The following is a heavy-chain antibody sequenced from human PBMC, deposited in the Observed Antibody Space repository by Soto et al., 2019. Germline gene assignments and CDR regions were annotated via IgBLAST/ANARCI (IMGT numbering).Heavy chain of an antibody. CDR1: GYSLTELS. CDR2: YDLEKGET. CDR3: AIEVGRSNKFDL. Sequence: ASVKVSCKVSGYSLTELSIHWVRQAPGEGLEWMGGYDLEKGETIYAQKFQGRVTMTEDSPADTPYMQLRSLGSEDTAVYYCAIEVGRSNKFDLWGQGTMVTVSS. V-gene: IGHV1-24*01. D-gene: IGHD6-13*01. J-gene: IGHJ5*02.